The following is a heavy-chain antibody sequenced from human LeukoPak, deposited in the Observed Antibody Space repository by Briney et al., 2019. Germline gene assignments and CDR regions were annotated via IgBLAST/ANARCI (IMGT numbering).Heavy chain of an antibody. CDR2: ISSSSSYI. V-gene: IGHV3-21*01. Sequence: PGRSLRLSCAASGFTFSSYSMNWVRQAPGKGLEWVSSISSSSSYIYYADSVKGRFTISRDNAKNSLYLQMNSLRAEDTAVYYCARSRLFDWLLDYWGQGTTVTVSS. J-gene: IGHJ4*03. CDR1: GFTFSSYS. CDR3: ARSRLFDWLLDY. D-gene: IGHD3-9*01.